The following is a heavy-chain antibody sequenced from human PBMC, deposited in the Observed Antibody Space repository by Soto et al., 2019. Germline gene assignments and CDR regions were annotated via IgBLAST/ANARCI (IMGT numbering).Heavy chain of an antibody. CDR2: IIPIFGTA. V-gene: IGHV1-69*13. D-gene: IGHD3-22*01. CDR1: GGTFSSYA. Sequence: SVKVSCKASGGTFSSYAISWVRQAPGQGLEWMGGIIPIFGTANYAQKFQGRVTITADESTSTAYMELSSLRSEDTAVYYCARDRDYYDSSAIRTKGGFDPWGQGTLVTVSS. J-gene: IGHJ5*02. CDR3: ARDRDYYDSSAIRTKGGFDP.